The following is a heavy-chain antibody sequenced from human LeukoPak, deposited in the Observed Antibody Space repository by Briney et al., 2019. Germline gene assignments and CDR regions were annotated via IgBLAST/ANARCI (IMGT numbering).Heavy chain of an antibody. Sequence: ASVRLSCTASEYTFTAYYLHWVRQAPGKGLEWMGGINPNGGGTNYAQKFQGRVTMTRDTSISTAYMELSRLRSDDTAVYYCARTIFWSGYPYFDYWGQGTLVTVSS. V-gene: IGHV1-2*02. CDR3: ARTIFWSGYPYFDY. CDR1: EYTFTAYY. J-gene: IGHJ4*02. D-gene: IGHD3-3*01. CDR2: INPNGGGT.